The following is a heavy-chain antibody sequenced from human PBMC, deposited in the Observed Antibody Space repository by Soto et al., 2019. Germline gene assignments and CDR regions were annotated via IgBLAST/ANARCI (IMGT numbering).Heavy chain of an antibody. CDR1: GGTFSSYA. V-gene: IGHV1-69*01. J-gene: IGHJ6*02. D-gene: IGHD2-2*01. CDR2: SIPIPGTA. Sequence: QVQLVQSGAEVKKPGSSVKVSCKASGGTFSSYAISWVRQAPGQGLEWMGGSIPIPGTANYAQKFQGRVTITADESTSTAYMELNSLRSEDTAVYYCARSQGSSSSLEIYYYYYYGMDVWGQGTTVTVSS. CDR3: ARSQGSSSSLEIYYYYYYGMDV.